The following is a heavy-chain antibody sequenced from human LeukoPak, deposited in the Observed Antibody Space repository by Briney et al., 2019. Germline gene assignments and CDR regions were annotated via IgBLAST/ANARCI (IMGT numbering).Heavy chain of an antibody. CDR3: APGGDYTFFDY. V-gene: IGHV3-30*03. J-gene: IGHJ4*02. CDR2: ISYDGSNK. D-gene: IGHD4-17*01. Sequence: GGSLRLSCAASGFTFSSYGMHWVRQAPGKGLEWVAVISYDGSNKYYADSVKARFTISRDNSQNTLYLQMNSLRAEDTAVYYCAPGGDYTFFDYWGQGTLVTVSS. CDR1: GFTFSSYG.